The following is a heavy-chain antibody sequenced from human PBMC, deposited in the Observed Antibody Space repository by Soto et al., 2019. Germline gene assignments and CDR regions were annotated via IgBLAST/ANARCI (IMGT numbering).Heavy chain of an antibody. Sequence: QVQLVESGGGVVQPGRSLRLSCAASGFTFSSYAMHRVRQAPGKGLEWVAVISYDGSNKYYADSVKGRFTISRDNSKNTLYLQMNSLRAEDTAVYYCARGDWYFDLWGRGTLVTVSS. J-gene: IGHJ2*01. CDR2: ISYDGSNK. CDR3: ARGDWYFDL. CDR1: GFTFSSYA. V-gene: IGHV3-30-3*01.